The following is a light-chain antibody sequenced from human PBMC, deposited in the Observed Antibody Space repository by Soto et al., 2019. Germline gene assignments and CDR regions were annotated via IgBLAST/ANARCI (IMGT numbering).Light chain of an antibody. V-gene: IGLV2-23*01. Sequence: ALTQPASVSGSPGQSITISCTGTSSDVGSYNLVSWYQQHPGKAPKLMIYEGSKRPSGVSNRFSGSKSGNTASLTISGLQAEDEADYYCCSYAGSSTHVVFGGGTKLTVL. J-gene: IGLJ2*01. CDR3: CSYAGSSTHVV. CDR2: EGS. CDR1: SSDVGSYNL.